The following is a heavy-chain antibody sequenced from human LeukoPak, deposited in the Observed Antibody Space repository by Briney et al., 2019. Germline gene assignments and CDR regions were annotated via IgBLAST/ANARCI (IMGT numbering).Heavy chain of an antibody. J-gene: IGHJ4*02. D-gene: IGHD2-21*02. CDR2: IGWNSGTI. V-gene: IGHV3-9*01. CDR1: GFTFDDYA. CDR3: AKDWAIVVVSAGLGY. Sequence: PGGSLRLSCEASGFTFDDYAMHWVRQGPGKGLEWVSGIGWNSGTIHYADSVKGRFTISRDNAKNSLYLQMNSLRAEDTGMYYCAKDWAIVVVSAGLGYWGQGTLVTVSS.